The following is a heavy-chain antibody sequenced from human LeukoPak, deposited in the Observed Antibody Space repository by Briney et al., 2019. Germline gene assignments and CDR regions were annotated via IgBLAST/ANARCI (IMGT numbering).Heavy chain of an antibody. CDR1: GGSISSSSYY. CDR3: ARAPGTEYYFDY. CDR2: IYHSGST. V-gene: IGHV4-39*07. Sequence: SETLSLTCTVSGGSISSSSYYWGWIRQPPGKGLEWIGSIYHSGSTNYNPSLKSRVTISVDKSKNQFSLKLSSVTAADTAVYYCARAPGTEYYFDYWGQGTLVTVSS. J-gene: IGHJ4*02.